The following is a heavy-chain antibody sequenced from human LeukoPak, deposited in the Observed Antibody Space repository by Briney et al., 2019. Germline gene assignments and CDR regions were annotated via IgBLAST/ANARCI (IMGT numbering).Heavy chain of an antibody. CDR1: GYTFTSYD. CDR2: MNPNSGNT. CDR3: ARVEAPGSSGWNDY. Sequence: ASVKVSCKASGYTFTSYDINWVRQATGQGLEWMGWMNPNSGNTGYAQKFQGRVTITRNTSISTAYMELSSLRSEDTAVYYCARVEAPGSSGWNDYWGQGTLVTVSS. D-gene: IGHD6-19*01. V-gene: IGHV1-8*03. J-gene: IGHJ4*02.